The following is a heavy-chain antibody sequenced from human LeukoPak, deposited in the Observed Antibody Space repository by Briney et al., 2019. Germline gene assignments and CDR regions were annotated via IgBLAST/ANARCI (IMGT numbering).Heavy chain of an antibody. J-gene: IGHJ1*01. Sequence: SETLSLTCAVSGGSFSGYYWSWIRQPPGKGLEWIGEINHSGSTNYNPSLKSRVTISVDTSKNQFSLKLSSVTAADTAVYYCAGYHGRLRGFFQQLGQGTLVTVSS. CDR1: GGSFSGYY. CDR3: AGYHGRLRGFFQQ. D-gene: IGHD5-12*01. CDR2: INHSGST. V-gene: IGHV4-34*01.